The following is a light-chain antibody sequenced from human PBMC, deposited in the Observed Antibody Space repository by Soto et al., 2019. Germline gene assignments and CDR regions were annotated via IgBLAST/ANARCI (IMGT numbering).Light chain of an antibody. CDR3: QQRSNWLIT. CDR1: QSVSSN. CDR2: GAS. J-gene: IGKJ5*01. Sequence: EIVMTQSPATLSVSPGERATLSCRASQSVSSNLAWYQQKPGQAPRLLIYGASNRATGIPDRISGSGSGTDFTLTISRLEPEDFAVYYCQQRSNWLITFGQGTRLEIK. V-gene: IGKV3D-20*02.